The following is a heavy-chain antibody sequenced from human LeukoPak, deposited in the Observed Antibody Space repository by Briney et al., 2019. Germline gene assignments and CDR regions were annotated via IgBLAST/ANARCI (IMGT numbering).Heavy chain of an antibody. CDR3: AKRLAIAAAGGSARDYYMDV. V-gene: IGHV3-30*02. CDR1: GFTFSSYG. J-gene: IGHJ6*03. D-gene: IGHD6-13*01. Sequence: PGGSLRLSCAASGFTFSSYGMHWVRQAPGKGLEWVAFIRYDGSNKYYADSVKGRFTISRDNSKNTLYLQMNSPRAEDTAVYYCAKRLAIAAAGGSARDYYMDVWGKGTTVTVSS. CDR2: IRYDGSNK.